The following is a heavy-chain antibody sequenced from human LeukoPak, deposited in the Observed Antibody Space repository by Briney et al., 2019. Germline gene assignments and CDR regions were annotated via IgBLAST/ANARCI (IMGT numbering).Heavy chain of an antibody. Sequence: PGGSLRLSCAASGFTFSSYAMSWVRQAPGKGLEWVSAISGSGGSTYYADSVKGRFTIPRDNAKNTLYLQMNSLRAEDTAVYYCARGLSIAVASGMDVWGQGTTVTVSS. J-gene: IGHJ6*02. CDR3: ARGLSIAVASGMDV. CDR2: ISGSGGST. V-gene: IGHV3-23*01. D-gene: IGHD6-19*01. CDR1: GFTFSSYA.